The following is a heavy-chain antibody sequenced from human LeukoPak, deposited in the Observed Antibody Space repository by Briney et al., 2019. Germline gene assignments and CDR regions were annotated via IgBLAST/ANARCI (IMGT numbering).Heavy chain of an antibody. D-gene: IGHD5-18*01. CDR1: GFTFRIYE. V-gene: IGHV3-48*03. CDR3: ARSWAMVTYFDY. Sequence: PGGSLRLSCAASGFTFRIYEMNWVRQAPGKGLEWVSYISSSGSTIYYADSVKGRFTISRDNAKNSLYLQMNSLRAEDTAVYYCARSWAMVTYFDYWGQGTLVSVSS. CDR2: ISSSGSTI. J-gene: IGHJ4*02.